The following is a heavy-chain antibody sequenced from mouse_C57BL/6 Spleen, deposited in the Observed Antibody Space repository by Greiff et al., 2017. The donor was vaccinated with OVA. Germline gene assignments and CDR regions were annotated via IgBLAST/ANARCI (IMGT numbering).Heavy chain of an antibody. D-gene: IGHD2-4*01. CDR2: ILPGSGST. V-gene: IGHV1-9*01. CDR1: GYTFTGYW. Sequence: LVESGAELMKPGASVKLSCKATGYTFTGYWIEWVKQRPGHGLKWIGEILPGSGSTNYNEKFKGKATFTADTSSNTAYMQLSSLTTEDSAIYYCARKGIWDYDGPFAYWGQGTLVTVSA. CDR3: ARKGIWDYDGPFAY. J-gene: IGHJ3*01.